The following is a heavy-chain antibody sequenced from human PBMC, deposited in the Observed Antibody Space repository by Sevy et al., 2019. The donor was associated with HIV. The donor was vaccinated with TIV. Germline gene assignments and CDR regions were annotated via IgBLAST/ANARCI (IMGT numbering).Heavy chain of an antibody. CDR3: AKDAPSRFDY. Sequence: GGSLRLSCAASGFTFRNYAMHWVRQAPGKGLEWISFIRYDGSHKSYAESVKGRFTISRDNSKNTLDLHMNSLRPEDTAVYFCAKDAPSRFDYWGQGTLVTVSS. J-gene: IGHJ4*02. V-gene: IGHV3-30*02. CDR2: IRYDGSHK. CDR1: GFTFRNYA.